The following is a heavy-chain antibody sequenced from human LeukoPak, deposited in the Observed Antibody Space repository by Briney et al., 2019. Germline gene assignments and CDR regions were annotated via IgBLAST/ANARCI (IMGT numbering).Heavy chain of an antibody. V-gene: IGHV3-21*01. CDR3: ARDRDSSSWSSRRVGDYFDY. D-gene: IGHD6-13*01. J-gene: IGHJ4*02. CDR1: GFTFNSYS. Sequence: GGSLRLSCAASGFTFNSYSMNWVRQAPGKGLEWVSSISSSSLSYIYYADSVKGRFTIFRDDAKNSLYLQMNSLRAEDTAVYYCARDRDSSSWSSRRVGDYFDYWGQGTLVTVSS. CDR2: ISSSSLSYI.